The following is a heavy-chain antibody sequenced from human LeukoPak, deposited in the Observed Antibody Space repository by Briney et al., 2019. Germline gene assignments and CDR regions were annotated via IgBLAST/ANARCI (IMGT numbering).Heavy chain of an antibody. V-gene: IGHV5-51*01. J-gene: IGHJ4*02. CDR3: ARRTSYSSSWYYFYY. D-gene: IGHD6-13*01. CDR1: GYSFPSFC. CDR2: IYSGESDT. Sequence: GESLQISCHGFGYSFPSFCIAWVRHGPGKGLDWMVIIYSGESDTRYSTSFQGQVTISADKSIRTAYLQCRSPKASDTAMYCCARRTSYSSSWYYFYYWGQRTLVTVSS.